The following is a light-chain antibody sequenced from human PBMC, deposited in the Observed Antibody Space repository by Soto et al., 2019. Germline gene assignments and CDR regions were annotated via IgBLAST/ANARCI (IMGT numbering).Light chain of an antibody. J-gene: IGLJ1*01. V-gene: IGLV2-11*01. CDR2: DGS. CDR1: SSDVGVYNY. CDR3: CSYAGSYTFV. Sequence: QSVLTQPRSVSGSPGQSVTISCTGTSSDVGVYNYVSWYQQYPGKAPKIMIYDGSKRPSGVPDRFSGSKSDNTASLTISGLQAEDEADYYCCSYAGSYTFVFGIGTKVTVL.